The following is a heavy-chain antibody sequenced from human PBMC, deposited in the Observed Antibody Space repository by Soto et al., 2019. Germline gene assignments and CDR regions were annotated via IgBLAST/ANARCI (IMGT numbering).Heavy chain of an antibody. J-gene: IGHJ4*02. D-gene: IGHD3-22*01. CDR1: GGSISSYY. CDR3: ARATYYYDSSGYYGYYFDY. CDR2: IYYSGST. V-gene: IGHV4-59*01. Sequence: PSETLSLPCTASGGSISSYYWSWIRQPPGKGLEWIGYIYYSGSTNYNSSLKSRVTISVDTSKNQLSLKLSSVTAADTAVYYCARATYYYDSSGYYGYYFDYWGQGTLVTVSS.